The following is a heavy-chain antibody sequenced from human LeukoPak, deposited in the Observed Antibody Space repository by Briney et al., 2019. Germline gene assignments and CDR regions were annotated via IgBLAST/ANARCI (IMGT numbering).Heavy chain of an antibody. J-gene: IGHJ2*01. CDR3: ARASVFGVVHWYFDL. CDR2: IYYSGST. CDR1: GASISSDY. Sequence: PSETLSLTCTVSGASISSDYWSWIRQPPGQGLERIGYIYYSGSTNYNPSLKSRVTISVDTSKNQFSLKLSSVTAADTAVYYCARASVFGVVHWYFDLWGRGTLVTVSS. D-gene: IGHD3-3*01. V-gene: IGHV4-59*01.